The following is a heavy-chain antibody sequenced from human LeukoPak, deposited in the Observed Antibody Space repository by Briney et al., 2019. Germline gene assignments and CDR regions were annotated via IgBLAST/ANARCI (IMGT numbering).Heavy chain of an antibody. Sequence: SETLSLTCTVSGGSISSYYWSWIRQPPGKGLEWIGYTYYSGSTNYNPSLKSRVTISVDTSKNQFFLKLSSVTAADTAVYYCARVKQGYYYYMDVWGKGTTVTVPS. D-gene: IGHD6-13*01. CDR3: ARVKQGYYYYMDV. CDR1: GGSISSYY. J-gene: IGHJ6*03. CDR2: TYYSGST. V-gene: IGHV4-59*01.